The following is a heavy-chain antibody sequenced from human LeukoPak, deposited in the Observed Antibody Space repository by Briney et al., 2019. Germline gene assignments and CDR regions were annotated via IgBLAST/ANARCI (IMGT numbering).Heavy chain of an antibody. Sequence: NTSETLSLTCTVSGGSISSGVYYCSWIRQHPGKGLEWIGYIYYSGSTYYNPSLKSRVTISVDTSKNQFSLKLSSVTAADTAVYYCARAGLWFGEFPFDYWGQGTLVTVSS. CDR3: ARAGLWFGEFPFDY. CDR1: GGSISSGVYY. D-gene: IGHD3-10*01. V-gene: IGHV4-31*03. J-gene: IGHJ4*02. CDR2: IYYSGST.